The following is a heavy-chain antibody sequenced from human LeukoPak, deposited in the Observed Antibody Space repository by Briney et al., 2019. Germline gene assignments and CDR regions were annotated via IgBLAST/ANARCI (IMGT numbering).Heavy chain of an antibody. J-gene: IGHJ4*02. CDR2: IYFPGHT. Sequence: SETLSLTCTVSSGSISGDYWSWIRQSPGKELELIGYIYFPGHTNYKPSLRSRVTISGDTSKNVFSLTLNSVTAADTAIYYCARQGGTYFPHFDVWGPGTLVTVSS. V-gene: IGHV4-59*08. CDR1: SGSISGDY. D-gene: IGHD2/OR15-2a*01. CDR3: ARQGGTYFPHFDV.